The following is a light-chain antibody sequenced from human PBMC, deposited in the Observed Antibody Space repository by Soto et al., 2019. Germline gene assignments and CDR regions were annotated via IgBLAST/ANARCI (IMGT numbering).Light chain of an antibody. Sequence: IVVSQSPPTLSVSQGEKATLSCRASQSVSSNLAWYQQKPGQAPRLLIYGASTRATGIPGRFSGSGSGTEFTLTISSLQSEDFAVYYCQQHNNWPPWTFGQGTKVDIK. CDR2: GAS. CDR3: QQHNNWPPWT. CDR1: QSVSSN. V-gene: IGKV3-15*01. J-gene: IGKJ1*01.